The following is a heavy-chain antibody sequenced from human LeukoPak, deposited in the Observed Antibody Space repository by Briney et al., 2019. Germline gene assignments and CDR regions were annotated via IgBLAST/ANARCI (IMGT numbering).Heavy chain of an antibody. CDR3: ARGAPLVPAAINWFDP. V-gene: IGHV1-2*02. Sequence: ASVKVSCKASGGTFSSYAISWVRQAPGQGLEWMGWINPNSGGTNYAQKFQGRVTMTRDTSISTAYMELSRLRSDDTAVYYCARGAPLVPAAINWFDPWGQGTLVTVSS. CDR1: GGTFSSYA. D-gene: IGHD2-2*01. CDR2: INPNSGGT. J-gene: IGHJ5*02.